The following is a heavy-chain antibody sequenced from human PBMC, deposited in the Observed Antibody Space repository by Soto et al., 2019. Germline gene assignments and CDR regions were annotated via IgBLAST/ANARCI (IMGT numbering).Heavy chain of an antibody. CDR3: ARGADAASPPYYYDMDV. CDR2: ILPILGAA. J-gene: IGHJ6*03. Sequence: QVQLVQSGAEVKKPGSSVYVSCKASGGTFSSYSINWVRQAPGQGLEWMGRILPILGAANYAQKFQGRVTITADTATNTAYMELSSLRSEDTAVYFCARGADAASPPYYYDMDVWGKGTAVTVS. D-gene: IGHD3-16*01. CDR1: GGTFSSYS. V-gene: IGHV1-69*08.